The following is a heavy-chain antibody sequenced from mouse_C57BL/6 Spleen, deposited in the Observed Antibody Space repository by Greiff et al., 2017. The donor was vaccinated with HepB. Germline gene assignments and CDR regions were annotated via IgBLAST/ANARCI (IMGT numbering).Heavy chain of an antibody. CDR3: ARRPGSSYPSYWYFDV. Sequence: QVQLQQSGPELVKPGASVKLSCKASGYTFTSYDINWVKQRPGQGLEWIGWIYPRDGSTKYNEKFKGKATLPVDTSSSTAYMELHSLTSEDSAVYFCARRPGSSYPSYWYFDVWGTGTTVTVSS. CDR2: IYPRDGST. D-gene: IGHD1-1*01. V-gene: IGHV1-85*01. CDR1: GYTFTSYD. J-gene: IGHJ1*03.